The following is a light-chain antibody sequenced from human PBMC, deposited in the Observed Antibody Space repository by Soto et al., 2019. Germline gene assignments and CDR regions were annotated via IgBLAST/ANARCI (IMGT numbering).Light chain of an antibody. J-gene: IGKJ1*01. CDR1: QSISVY. Sequence: DIQMTQSPSSLSASVGDRITITCRASQSISVYLNWYQQKPGKAPNVLIYAASTLQSGVPSRFSGSRSGTDFTLTISGLQPEDFATYYCQQTYSMVSRTFGQGTKVDIK. CDR2: AAS. CDR3: QQTYSMVSRT. V-gene: IGKV1-39*01.